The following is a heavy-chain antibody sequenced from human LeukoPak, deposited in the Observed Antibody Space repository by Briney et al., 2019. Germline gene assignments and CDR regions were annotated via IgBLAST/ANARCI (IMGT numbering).Heavy chain of an antibody. CDR1: GYTFTDYY. V-gene: IGHV1-2*02. CDR2: MSPRSGDT. D-gene: IGHD3-10*01. Sequence: ASVKVSCKTSGYTFTDYYMHWVRQAPGQGLEWMGWMSPRSGDTSYAQKFQGRVTMTRDTSINTVDMDLSGLTSDDTAVFYCARGRRIHGGSDTNLDDYWGQGTLVTVSS. J-gene: IGHJ4*02. CDR3: ARGRRIHGGSDTNLDDY.